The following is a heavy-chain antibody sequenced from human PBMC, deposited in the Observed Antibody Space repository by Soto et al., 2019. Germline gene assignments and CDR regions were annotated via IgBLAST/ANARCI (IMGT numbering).Heavy chain of an antibody. CDR2: IKGKSDGGTV. CDR3: TTNDY. CDR1: GFTFVGAW. Sequence: PWGSLRLSGTASGFTFVGAWITWVRQAPGKGLEWVGRIKGKSDGGTVEYAAPVKGRFIMTRDDSKSMLYLHMNSLKTEDTAMYYCTTNDYWGQGTLVTVSS. J-gene: IGHJ4*02. V-gene: IGHV3-15*01.